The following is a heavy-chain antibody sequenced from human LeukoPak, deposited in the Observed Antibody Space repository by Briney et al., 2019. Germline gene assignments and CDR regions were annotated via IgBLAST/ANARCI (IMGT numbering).Heavy chain of an antibody. CDR1: GFTFSSYG. CDR3: ARDPGLRYFVRGTNFDY. CDR2: IRYDGSNK. Sequence: GGSLRLSCAASGFTFSSYGMHWVRQAPGKGLEWVAFIRYDGSNKYYADSVKGRFTISRDNSKNTLYLQMNSLRSDDTAVYYCARDPGLRYFVRGTNFDYWGQGTLVTVSS. V-gene: IGHV3-30*02. J-gene: IGHJ4*02. D-gene: IGHD3-9*01.